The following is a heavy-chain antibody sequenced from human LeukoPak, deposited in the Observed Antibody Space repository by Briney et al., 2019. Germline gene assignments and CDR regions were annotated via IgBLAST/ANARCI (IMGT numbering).Heavy chain of an antibody. Sequence: SETLSLTCTVSGYSISSGYYWGWIRQPPGKGLEWIGYIYYSGSTNYNPSLKSRVTISVDTSKNQFSLKLSSVTAADTAVYYCARVLDYYGSGTYSFDYWGQGTLVTVSS. CDR2: IYYSGST. D-gene: IGHD3-10*01. V-gene: IGHV4-61*01. CDR3: ARVLDYYGSGTYSFDY. J-gene: IGHJ4*02. CDR1: GYSISSGYY.